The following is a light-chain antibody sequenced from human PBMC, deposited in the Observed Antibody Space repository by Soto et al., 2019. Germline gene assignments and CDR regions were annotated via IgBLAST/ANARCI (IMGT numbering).Light chain of an antibody. J-gene: IGKJ4*01. CDR3: QQYNNWPLLT. V-gene: IGKV3-20*01. CDR1: QSVSSSY. Sequence: EIVLTQSPGTLSLSPGERATLSCRASQSVSSSYLAWYQQKSGQAPRLLIYGASNRATGIPDRFSGSGSGTEFTLTISSLQSEDFAVYYCQQYNNWPLLTFGGGTKVDIK. CDR2: GAS.